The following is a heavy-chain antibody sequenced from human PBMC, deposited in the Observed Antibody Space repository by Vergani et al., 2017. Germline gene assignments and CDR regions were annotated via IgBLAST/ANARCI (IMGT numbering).Heavy chain of an antibody. CDR2: INHSGST. D-gene: IGHD3-22*01. CDR1: GGSFSGYY. CDR3: ARDYYDSI. J-gene: IGHJ4*02. Sequence: QVQLQQWGAGLLKPSETLSLTCAVYGGSFSGYYWSWIRQPPGKGLEWIGEINHSGSTNYNPSLKSRVTISVDTSKNQFSLKLSSVTAADTAVYYCARDYYDSIWGQGTLVTVSS. V-gene: IGHV4-34*01.